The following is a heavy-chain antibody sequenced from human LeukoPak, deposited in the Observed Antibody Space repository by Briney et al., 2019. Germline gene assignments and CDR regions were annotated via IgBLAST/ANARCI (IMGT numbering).Heavy chain of an antibody. Sequence: GASVKVSCKASGYNLNTYHMHWVRQAPGQGLEWMGIITSTGTTTICAQKFQGRVTMTRDTSTSTVYMGLSSLRSDDTAVYYCATEYVRTHYFDWWGQGTLVTVSS. CDR2: ITSTGTTT. D-gene: IGHD3-16*01. J-gene: IGHJ4*02. CDR3: ATEYVRTHYFDW. CDR1: GYNLNTYH. V-gene: IGHV1-46*02.